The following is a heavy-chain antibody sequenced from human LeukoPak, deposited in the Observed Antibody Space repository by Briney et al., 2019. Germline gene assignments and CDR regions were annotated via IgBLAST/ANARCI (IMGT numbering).Heavy chain of an antibody. CDR1: GFTFSSDW. Sequence: GGSLRLSCAASGFTFSSDWMSWGRQAPGKGLEWVANIKQDGGEKYYVDSVKGRFTISRDNAKNSLYLQMNSLRAEDTAVYYCARDGKKHFGSMMANNWFDPWGQGTLVTVSS. J-gene: IGHJ5*02. CDR3: ARDGKKHFGSMMANNWFDP. CDR2: IKQDGGEK. D-gene: IGHD3-22*01. V-gene: IGHV3-7*01.